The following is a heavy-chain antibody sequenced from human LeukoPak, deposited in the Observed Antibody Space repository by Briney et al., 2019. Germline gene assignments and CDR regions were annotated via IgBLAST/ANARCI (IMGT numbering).Heavy chain of an antibody. CDR3: ATDLWFGELLPPRDY. D-gene: IGHD3-10*01. Sequence: GASVKVSCKVSGYTLTELSMHWVRQAPGKGLEWMGGFDPEDGETIYAQKFQGRVTMTEDTSTDTAYMELSSLRSEDTAVYYCATDLWFGELLPPRDYWGQGTLVTVSS. J-gene: IGHJ4*02. CDR1: GYTLTELS. V-gene: IGHV1-24*01. CDR2: FDPEDGET.